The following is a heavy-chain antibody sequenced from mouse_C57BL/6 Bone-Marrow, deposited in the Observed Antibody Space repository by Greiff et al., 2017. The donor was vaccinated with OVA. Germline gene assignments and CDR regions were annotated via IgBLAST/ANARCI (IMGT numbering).Heavy chain of an antibody. CDR3: ARSYYCSTLDY. V-gene: IGHV1-4*01. CDR2: INPSSGYT. CDR1: GYTFTDYT. D-gene: IGHD1-1*01. Sequence: QVQLQQSDAELARPGASVKMSCKASGYTFTDYTMHWIKQRPGQGLEWIGYINPSSGYTKYNQKFKDKATLTADKSSSTAYMQLSSLTSEDSAVYYCARSYYCSTLDYWGQGTTLTVSS. J-gene: IGHJ2*01.